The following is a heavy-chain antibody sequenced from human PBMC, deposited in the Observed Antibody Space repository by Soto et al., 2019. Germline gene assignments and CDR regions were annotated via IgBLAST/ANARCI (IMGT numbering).Heavy chain of an antibody. Sequence: QVQLVESGGGVVQPGRSLRLSCAASGFTFSSYGMHWVRQAPGKGLEWVAVISYDGSNKYYADSVKGRFTISRDNSKNTLYLQMNSLRAEDTAVYYCAKDPRPTIFGVVMGFDYWGQGTLVTVSS. CDR3: AKDPRPTIFGVVMGFDY. D-gene: IGHD3-3*01. V-gene: IGHV3-30*18. J-gene: IGHJ4*02. CDR1: GFTFSSYG. CDR2: ISYDGSNK.